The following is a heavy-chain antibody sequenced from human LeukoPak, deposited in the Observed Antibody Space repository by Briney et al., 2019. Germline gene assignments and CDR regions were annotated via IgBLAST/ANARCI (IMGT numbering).Heavy chain of an antibody. CDR3: ARHLRIVGAPDAFDI. J-gene: IGHJ3*02. V-gene: IGHV4-34*01. CDR1: GGSFSGYY. CDR2: INHSGST. Sequence: SETLPLTCAVYGGSFSGYYWSWIRQPPGKGLEWIGEINHSGSTNYNPSLKSRVTISVDTSKNQFSLKLSSVTAADTAVYYCARHLRIVGAPDAFDIWGQGTMVTVSS. D-gene: IGHD1-26*01.